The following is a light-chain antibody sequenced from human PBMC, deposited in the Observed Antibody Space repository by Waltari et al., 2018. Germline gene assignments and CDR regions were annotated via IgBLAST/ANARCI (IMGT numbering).Light chain of an antibody. J-gene: IGKJ2*01. V-gene: IGKV2-28*01. CDR3: MQALQAPYT. Sequence: DIVMTQSPLSLPVTPGEPASISCRSSQSLRHSNGYNYLDWYLQKPGQSPQLLIYLGSNRASGVPDRCSGSGSGTDFTLKISRVEAEDVGIYYCMQALQAPYTFGQGTKLEIK. CDR2: LGS. CDR1: QSLRHSNGYNY.